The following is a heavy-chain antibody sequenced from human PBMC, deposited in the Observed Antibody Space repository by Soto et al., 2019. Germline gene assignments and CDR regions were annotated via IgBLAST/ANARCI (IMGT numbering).Heavy chain of an antibody. J-gene: IGHJ4*02. CDR2: ISSGSGNI. CDR3: ASRGGNSGYSFDY. Sequence: PVGSLRLSCAASGFIFSSYDMKWFRQAPGKGLEWVSYISSGSGNILYADSVKGRFTISRDNAKNSLYLQMNSLRAEDTAVYYCASRGGNSGYSFDYWGQGTLVTVSS. CDR1: GFIFSSYD. V-gene: IGHV3-48*04. D-gene: IGHD2-21*02.